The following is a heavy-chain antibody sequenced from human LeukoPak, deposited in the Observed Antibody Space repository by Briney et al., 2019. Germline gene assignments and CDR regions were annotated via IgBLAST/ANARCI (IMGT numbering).Heavy chain of an antibody. CDR2: ISSSSSYI. D-gene: IGHD3-3*01. CDR1: GFTFSSYV. V-gene: IGHV3-21*01. J-gene: IGHJ4*02. CDR3: ARDLDDFWTLDY. Sequence: PGGSLRLSCAASGFTFSSYVMGWVRQAPGKGLEWVSSISSSSSYIYYADSVKGRFTISRDNAKNSLYLQMNSLRAEDTAVYYCARDLDDFWTLDYWGQGTLVTVSS.